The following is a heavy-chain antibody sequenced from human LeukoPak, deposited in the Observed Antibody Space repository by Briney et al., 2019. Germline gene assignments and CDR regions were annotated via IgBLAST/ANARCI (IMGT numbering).Heavy chain of an antibody. Sequence: PGGSLRLSCAASGFTFSAYWMHWVRQAPGKGLVWVSRVSSDGISTNYADSVKGRFTISRDNAKNTLYLQMNSLRAEDTAVYYCARFGSSWQYYFDYWGQGTLATVSS. CDR2: VSSDGIST. CDR1: GFTFSAYW. CDR3: ARFGSSWQYYFDY. V-gene: IGHV3-74*01. D-gene: IGHD6-13*01. J-gene: IGHJ4*02.